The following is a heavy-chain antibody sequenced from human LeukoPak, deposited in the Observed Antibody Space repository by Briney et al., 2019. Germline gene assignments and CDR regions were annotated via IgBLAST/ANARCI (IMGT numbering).Heavy chain of an antibody. D-gene: IGHD1-14*01. J-gene: IGHJ2*01. CDR2: ITGGSDYI. CDR1: GFTFSRYS. CDR3: ARANPADFNL. Sequence: GGSLRLSCAASGFTFSRYSVNWVRQAPGKGLEWVSCITGGSDYIFYADSVRGRFTISRDNAKNTVHLQMNSLRDDDTAVYYCARANPADFNLWGRGTLVTVSS. V-gene: IGHV3-21*01.